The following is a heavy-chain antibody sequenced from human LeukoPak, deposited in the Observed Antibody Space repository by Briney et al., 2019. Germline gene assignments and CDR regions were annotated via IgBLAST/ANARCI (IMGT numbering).Heavy chain of an antibody. CDR1: RFTFSNYA. V-gene: IGHV3-64*01. CDR3: ARLPVDAFDI. CDR2: ISSNGGNT. J-gene: IGHJ3*02. Sequence: PGGSLRLSCAASRFTFSNYAMHWVGQAPGKGLEDVSAISSNGGNTHYANSVKGRFTISRDNSKNTLYLQMGSLRAEDMAVYYCARLPVDAFDIWGQGTMVTVSS. D-gene: IGHD1-14*01.